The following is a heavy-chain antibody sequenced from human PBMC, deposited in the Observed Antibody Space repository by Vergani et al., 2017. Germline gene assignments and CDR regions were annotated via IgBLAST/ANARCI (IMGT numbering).Heavy chain of an antibody. CDR3: ASDRGSGFGYYMDV. CDR1: GDSLRGHY. D-gene: IGHD3-22*01. J-gene: IGHJ6*03. CDR2: INHSGGT. V-gene: IGHV4-34*02. Sequence: QVQLRQWGAGLVKPSETLSLTCGIYGDSLRGHYWSWIRQSPGKGLEWSGQINHSGGTNYNPSLKSRVTISQGASKSQCSLKIKSETAADTAVYYCASDRGSGFGYYMDVWGKGTTVTVSS.